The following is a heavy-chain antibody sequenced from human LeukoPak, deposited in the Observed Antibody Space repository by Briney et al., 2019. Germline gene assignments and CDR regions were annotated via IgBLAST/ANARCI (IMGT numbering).Heavy chain of an antibody. CDR1: GFTFSTCA. J-gene: IGHJ6*02. CDR2: ISGGGVTT. V-gene: IGHV3-23*01. CDR3: ARNQQLGGHSYYYYGMDV. Sequence: GGSLRLSCAASGFTFSTCAMTWARQAPGKGLEWVSGISGGGVTTYYADSVKGRFTISRDNSKNTLYLQMNSLRADDTAIYYCARNQQLGGHSYYYYGMDVWGQGTTVTVSS. D-gene: IGHD3-16*01.